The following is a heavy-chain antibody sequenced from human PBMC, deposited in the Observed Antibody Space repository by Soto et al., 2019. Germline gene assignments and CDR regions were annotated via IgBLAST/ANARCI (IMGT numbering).Heavy chain of an antibody. D-gene: IGHD3-10*01. Sequence: EVQLVESGGGLVKRGGSLTLSCAASGFMFSSYRMNWVRQAPGKGLEWVSSINSGGTYRYYADSVQGRFTISRNNARNSFYIQMNSLGVEYTAVYYCARDLTTYGSPHFDYWGQGTLVTVFS. CDR1: GFMFSSYR. CDR3: ARDLTTYGSPHFDY. J-gene: IGHJ4*02. V-gene: IGHV3-21*06. CDR2: INSGGTYR.